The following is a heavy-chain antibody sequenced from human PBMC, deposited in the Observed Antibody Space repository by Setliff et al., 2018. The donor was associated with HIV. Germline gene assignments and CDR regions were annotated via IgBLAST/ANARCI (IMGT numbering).Heavy chain of an antibody. CDR1: GGSFSGYY. D-gene: IGHD3-3*01. CDR2: INHSGST. CDR3: ARRSDFWSEGDASDI. V-gene: IGHV4-34*01. J-gene: IGHJ3*02. Sequence: SETLSLTCAVYGGSFSGYYWSWIRQPPGKGLEWIGEINHSGSTNYNPSLKSRVTISVDTSKNQFSLKLSSVTAADTAVYYCARRSDFWSEGDASDIWGQGTMVTVSS.